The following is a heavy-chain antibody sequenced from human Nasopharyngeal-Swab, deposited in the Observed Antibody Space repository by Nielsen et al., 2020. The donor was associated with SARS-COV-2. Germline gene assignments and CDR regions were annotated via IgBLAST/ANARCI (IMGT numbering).Heavy chain of an antibody. CDR3: VRDLAGAFGS. J-gene: IGHJ5*01. V-gene: IGHV3-74*01. CDR2: INEYSTIK. CDR1: GFTFSAYW. Sequence: GESLKISCEVSGFTFSAYWMHWVRQTPGLGLVWVSRINEYSTIKTYADSVMGRFTVSRVNIQNTLYLQMHSLRAEDTGVYYCVRDLAGAFGSWGQGTLVTVSS. D-gene: IGHD3-10*01.